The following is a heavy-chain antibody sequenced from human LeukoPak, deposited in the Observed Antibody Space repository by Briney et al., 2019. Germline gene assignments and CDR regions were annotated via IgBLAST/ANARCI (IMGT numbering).Heavy chain of an antibody. CDR1: GFTFSSYA. V-gene: IGHV3-23*01. CDR3: AKAQWRDYYGSGSYPFGY. Sequence: PGGSLRLSCAASGFTFSSYAMSWVRQAPGKGLEWVSAISGSGGSTYYADSVKGRFTISRDNSKNTLYLQMNSLRAEDTAVYYCAKAQWRDYYGSGSYPFGYWGQGTLVTVSS. CDR2: ISGSGGST. J-gene: IGHJ4*02. D-gene: IGHD3-10*01.